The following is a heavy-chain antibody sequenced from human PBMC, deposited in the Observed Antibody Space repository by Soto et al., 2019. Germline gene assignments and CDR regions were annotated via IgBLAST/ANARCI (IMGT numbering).Heavy chain of an antibody. D-gene: IGHD3-10*01. J-gene: IGHJ3*02. CDR3: ARDGWFVEFDDAFDI. CDR1: GFTFSSYS. V-gene: IGHV3-21*01. Sequence: GGSLRLSCAASGFTFSSYSMNWVRQAPGKGLEWVSSISSSSSYIYYADSVKGRFTISRDNAKNSLYLQMNSLRAEDTAVYYCARDGWFVEFDDAFDIWGQGTMVTVS. CDR2: ISSSSSYI.